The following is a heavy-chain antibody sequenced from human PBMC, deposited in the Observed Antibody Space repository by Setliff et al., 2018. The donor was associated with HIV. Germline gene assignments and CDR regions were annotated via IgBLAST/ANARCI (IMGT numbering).Heavy chain of an antibody. V-gene: IGHV4-61*02. CDR3: ARTYYYDSSGYYGYYYYYYMDV. Sequence: SETLSLTCTVSGGSISSGSYYWSWIRQPAGKGLEWIGRIYSSGSTNYNPSLKSRVSMSVDTSKNQFSLKVDSVTAADTAVYYCARTYYYDSSGYYGYYYYYYMDVWGKGTTVTVSS. CDR1: GGSISSGSYY. D-gene: IGHD3-22*01. CDR2: IYSSGST. J-gene: IGHJ6*03.